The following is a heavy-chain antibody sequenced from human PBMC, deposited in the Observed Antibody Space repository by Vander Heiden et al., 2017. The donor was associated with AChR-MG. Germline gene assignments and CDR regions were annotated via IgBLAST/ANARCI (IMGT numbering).Heavy chain of an antibody. CDR3: ARYPLAARPFDY. Sequence: EVQLVESGGGLVKPGGSLRLSCAASGFTFSSYSMNWVRQAPGKGLEWVSSISSSSSYIYYADSVKGRFTISRDNAKNSLYLQMNSLRAEDTAVYYCARYPLAARPFDYWGQGTLVTVSS. D-gene: IGHD6-6*01. V-gene: IGHV3-21*01. J-gene: IGHJ4*02. CDR1: GFTFSSYS. CDR2: ISSSSSYI.